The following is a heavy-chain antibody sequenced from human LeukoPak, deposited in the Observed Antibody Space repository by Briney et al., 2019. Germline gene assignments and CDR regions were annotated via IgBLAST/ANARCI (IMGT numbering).Heavy chain of an antibody. J-gene: IGHJ4*02. CDR3: ARGHGGSGSHPSPFFDY. Sequence: PSETLSLTCAVYGGSFSGYYWSWIRQPPGKGLEWIGEINHSGSTNYNPSLKSRVTISVDTSKNQFSLKLSSVTAADTAVYYCARGHGGSGSHPSPFFDYWGQGTLVTVSS. V-gene: IGHV4-34*01. CDR2: INHSGST. D-gene: IGHD3-10*01. CDR1: GGSFSGYY.